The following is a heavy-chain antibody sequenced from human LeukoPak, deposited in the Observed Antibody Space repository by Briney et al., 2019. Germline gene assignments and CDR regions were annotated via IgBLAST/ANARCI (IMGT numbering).Heavy chain of an antibody. CDR2: ISYDGSNK. J-gene: IGHJ4*02. D-gene: IGHD1-26*01. V-gene: IGHV3-30*04. CDR1: GFTFSSYA. Sequence: GGSLRLSCAASGFTFSSYAMHWVRQAPGKGLEWVAVISYDGSNKYYADSVKGRFTISRDNSKNTLYLQMNSLRAEDTAVYYCARAEWELHLDYWGQGTLVTVSS. CDR3: ARAEWELHLDY.